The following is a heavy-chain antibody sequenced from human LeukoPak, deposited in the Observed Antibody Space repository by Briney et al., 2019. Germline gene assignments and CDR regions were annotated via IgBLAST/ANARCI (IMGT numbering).Heavy chain of an antibody. J-gene: IGHJ6*02. CDR1: GGSISSYY. CDR2: IYYSGST. Sequence: PSETLSLTCTASGGSISSYYWSWIRQPPGKGLEWIGYIYYSGSTNYNPSLKSRVTISVDTSKNQFSLKLSSVTAADTAVYYCAREGRYYYGSGSYSYYYGMDVWGQGTTVTVSS. D-gene: IGHD3-10*01. V-gene: IGHV4-59*01. CDR3: AREGRYYYGSGSYSYYYGMDV.